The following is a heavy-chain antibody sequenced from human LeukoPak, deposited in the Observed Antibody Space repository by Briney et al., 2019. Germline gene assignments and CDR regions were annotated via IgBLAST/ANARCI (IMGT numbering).Heavy chain of an antibody. CDR1: GGSISSRSYY. CDR2: FYSGGST. D-gene: IGHD4-23*01. J-gene: IGHJ6*02. Sequence: SETLSLTCTVSGGSISSRSYYWGWIRQPPGKGLEWIGTFYSGGSTYYNPSLKSRVTISADTSKNQFSLKLSSVTAADTAVYYCARDNGGNSDYYYYGLDVWGQGTTVTVSS. V-gene: IGHV4-39*07. CDR3: ARDNGGNSDYYYYGLDV.